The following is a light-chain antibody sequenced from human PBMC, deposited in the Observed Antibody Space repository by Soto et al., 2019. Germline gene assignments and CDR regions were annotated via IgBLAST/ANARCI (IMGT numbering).Light chain of an antibody. J-gene: IGKJ5*01. V-gene: IGKV3-20*01. Sequence: EIELTQSPCTLSLSPGERATLSCRASQSVTSSYLAWYQQKPGQAPRLLIYGASSRATGLPDRFSGSGSGTDFTLTISRLEPEDFAVYYCQQYGSSPPITFGQGTRLEIK. CDR3: QQYGSSPPIT. CDR1: QSVTSSY. CDR2: GAS.